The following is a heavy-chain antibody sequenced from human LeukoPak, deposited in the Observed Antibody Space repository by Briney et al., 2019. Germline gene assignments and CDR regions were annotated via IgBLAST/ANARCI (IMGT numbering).Heavy chain of an antibody. CDR3: AKDGGGYSYGYYFDY. V-gene: IGHV3-23*01. CDR2: ISGSGGST. J-gene: IGHJ4*02. D-gene: IGHD5-18*01. CDR1: GFTFSSYA. Sequence: GGSLRLSCAASGFTFSSYAMSWVRQAPGKGLEWVSAISGSGGSTYYADSVKGWFTISRDNSKNTLYLQMNSLRAEDTAVYYCAKDGGGYSYGYYFDYWGQGTLVTVSS.